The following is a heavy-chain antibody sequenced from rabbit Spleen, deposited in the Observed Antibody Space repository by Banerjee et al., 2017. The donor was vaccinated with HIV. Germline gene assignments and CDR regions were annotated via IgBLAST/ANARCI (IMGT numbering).Heavy chain of an antibody. CDR1: GFSFNKRYY. Sequence: QSLEESGGDLVKPEGSLTLTCTASGFSFNKRYYMCWVRQAPGKGLEWIACIYTDGTETDYATWAKGRFTISKTSSTTVTLQMTSLTAADTATYFCVRDTWIFYGMDLWGQGTLVTVS. J-gene: IGHJ6*01. CDR2: IYTDGTET. CDR3: VRDTWIFYGMDL. V-gene: IGHV1S40*01.